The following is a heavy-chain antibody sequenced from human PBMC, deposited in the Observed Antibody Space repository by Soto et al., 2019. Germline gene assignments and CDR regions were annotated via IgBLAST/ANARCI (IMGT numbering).Heavy chain of an antibody. CDR2: IFHSGST. Sequence: QVQLQESGPGLVKPSGVLSVTCAVSGASIRSNNRWSWVRQRPGKGLEWIGEIFHSGSTNYNPSLKARVTISVDNSKNQFSLKLSSVTAADTAVYYCARVSSGSYSDSWGQGTLVTVST. V-gene: IGHV4-4*02. D-gene: IGHD1-26*01. CDR1: GASIRSNNR. CDR3: ARVSSGSYSDS. J-gene: IGHJ4*02.